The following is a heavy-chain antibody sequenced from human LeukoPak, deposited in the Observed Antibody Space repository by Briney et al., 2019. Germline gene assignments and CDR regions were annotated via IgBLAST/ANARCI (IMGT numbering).Heavy chain of an antibody. CDR1: GGTFSSYA. Sequence: GASVKVSCKASGGTFSSYAISWVRQAPGQGLEWMGGIIPIFGTANYAQKFQGRVTITADESTSTAYMELSSLRSEDTAVYYCARVPYDSSGYLIPAWGFDYWGQGTLVTVSS. D-gene: IGHD3-22*01. CDR2: IIPIFGTA. CDR3: ARVPYDSSGYLIPAWGFDY. J-gene: IGHJ4*02. V-gene: IGHV1-69*13.